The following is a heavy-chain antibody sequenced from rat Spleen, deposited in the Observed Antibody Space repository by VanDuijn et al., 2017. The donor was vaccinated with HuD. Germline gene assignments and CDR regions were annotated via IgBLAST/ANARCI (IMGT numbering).Heavy chain of an antibody. CDR1: GSSITSNY. CDR3: VQFGTYYGYNSFDY. V-gene: IGHV3-1*01. CDR2: ISYSGTT. D-gene: IGHD1-9*01. J-gene: IGHJ2*01. Sequence: EVQLQESGPGLVRPSQSLSLTCSVTGSSITSNYWGWIRKFPGNKMEWMAFISYSGTTTSTPSLQSRISTPRDTSKNQFFLQMDSVTTEDTATYYCVQFGTYYGYNSFDYWGQGVMVTVSS.